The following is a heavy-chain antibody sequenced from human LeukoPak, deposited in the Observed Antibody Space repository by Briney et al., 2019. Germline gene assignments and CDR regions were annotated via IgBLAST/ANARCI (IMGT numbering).Heavy chain of an antibody. V-gene: IGHV3-30*02. CDR1: GFTFSTYA. D-gene: IGHD3-10*01. CDR2: IRYDGGNK. J-gene: IGHJ3*02. CDR3: ATEGSEDAFDI. Sequence: PGGSLRLSCAASGFTFSTYAMHWVRQAPGKGLEWAAFIRYDGGNKYDADSVKGRFAISRDNSKNTLYLQMNSLRPEDTAVYYCATEGSEDAFDIWGQGTMVTVSS.